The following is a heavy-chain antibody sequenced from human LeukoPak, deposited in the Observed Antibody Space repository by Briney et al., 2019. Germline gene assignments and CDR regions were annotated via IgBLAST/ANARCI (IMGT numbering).Heavy chain of an antibody. J-gene: IGHJ4*02. V-gene: IGHV3-53*01. D-gene: IGHD2-2*02. CDR1: GFSVSDHY. CDR3: ARARYLTFDY. CDR2: IYSGGST. Sequence: GGSLRLSCTASGFSVSDHYMSWIRQAPGRGLEWVSTIYSGGSTYYVDSVKGRFTISRDSSQNTLYLHMNSLRADDTAVYYCARARYLTFDYWGQGSLVAVSS.